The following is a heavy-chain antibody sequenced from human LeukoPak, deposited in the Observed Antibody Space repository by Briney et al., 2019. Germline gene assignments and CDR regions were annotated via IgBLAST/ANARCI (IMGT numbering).Heavy chain of an antibody. CDR1: GFTFSSYG. Sequence: GRSLSLSCAASGFTFSSYGMHWVRQAPGKGLEWVAVISYDGSNKYYADSVKGRFTISRDNSKNTLYLQMNSLRAEDTAVYYCAKGLTYSSSWPHDYWGQGTLATVSS. CDR3: AKGLTYSSSWPHDY. D-gene: IGHD6-13*01. J-gene: IGHJ4*02. CDR2: ISYDGSNK. V-gene: IGHV3-30*18.